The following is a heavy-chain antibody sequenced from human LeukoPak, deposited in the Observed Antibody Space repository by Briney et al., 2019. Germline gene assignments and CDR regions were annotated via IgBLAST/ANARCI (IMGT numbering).Heavy chain of an antibody. CDR2: INPNSGGT. J-gene: IGHJ4*02. CDR1: GYTFTGYY. CDR3: ARAVPNVLRYFDWLLRLDY. D-gene: IGHD3-9*01. V-gene: IGHV1-2*02. Sequence: ASVKVSCKASGYTFTGYYMHWVRQAPGQGLEWMGWINPNSGGTNYAQKFQGRVTMTRDTSISTAYMELSRLRSDDTAVYYCARAVPNVLRYFDWLLRLDYWGQGTLVTVSS.